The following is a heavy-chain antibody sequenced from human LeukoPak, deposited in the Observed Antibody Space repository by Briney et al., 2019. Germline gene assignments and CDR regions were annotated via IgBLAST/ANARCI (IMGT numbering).Heavy chain of an antibody. CDR1: GYSFSTYW. D-gene: IGHD1-1*01. V-gene: IGHV5-51*01. J-gene: IGHJ4*02. CDR3: ARGDRVDGTTIITTHLDY. Sequence: GESLKISCKGSGYSFSTYWIALVRQMPGKGLEWMGIIYPDDSDTRYSPSFQGQVTISADKSISIAYLQWGSLKASDTAMYYCARGDRVDGTTIITTHLDYWGQGTLVTVPS. CDR2: IYPDDSDT.